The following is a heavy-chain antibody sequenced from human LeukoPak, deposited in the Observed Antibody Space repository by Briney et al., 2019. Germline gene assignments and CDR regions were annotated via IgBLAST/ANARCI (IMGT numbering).Heavy chain of an antibody. CDR1: GFTFSTFA. D-gene: IGHD5-12*01. Sequence: GSLRLSCAASGFTFSTFAMLWVRQPPGKGLEWVSSIFPSGGEIHYADSVRGRFTISRDNSKSILSLQMNSLKTEDTAVYYCTRRHTRNSGYDLNGLAPWGQGTLVTVSS. J-gene: IGHJ5*02. V-gene: IGHV3-23*01. CDR3: TRRHTRNSGYDLNGLAP. CDR2: IFPSGGEI.